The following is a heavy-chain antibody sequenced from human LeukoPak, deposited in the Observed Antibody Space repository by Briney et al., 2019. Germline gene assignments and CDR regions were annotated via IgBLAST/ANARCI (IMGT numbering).Heavy chain of an antibody. V-gene: IGHV3-23*01. CDR3: ANDQSSGSYLSGDY. CDR1: GFTFSSYA. CDR2: ISGSGGST. Sequence: PGGSLRLSCAASGFTFSSYAMSWVRQAPGKGLEWVSAISGSGGSTYYADSVKGRLTISRDNSKNTLYLQMNSLRAEDTAVYYCANDQSSGSYLSGDYWGQGTLVTVSS. D-gene: IGHD1-26*01. J-gene: IGHJ4*02.